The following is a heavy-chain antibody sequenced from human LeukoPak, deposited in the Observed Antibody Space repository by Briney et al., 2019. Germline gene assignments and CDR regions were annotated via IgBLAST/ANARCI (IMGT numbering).Heavy chain of an antibody. CDR3: ARGEDIWGSYRSPYFDY. J-gene: IGHJ4*02. CDR2: ISSSSSYI. CDR1: GFTFSSYS. V-gene: IGHV3-21*01. D-gene: IGHD3-16*02. Sequence: GGSLRLSCAASGFTFSSYSMNWVRQAPGKRLEWISSISSSSSYIYYADSVKGRFTISRDNAKNSLYLQMNSLRAEDTAVYYCARGEDIWGSYRSPYFDYWGQGTLVTVSS.